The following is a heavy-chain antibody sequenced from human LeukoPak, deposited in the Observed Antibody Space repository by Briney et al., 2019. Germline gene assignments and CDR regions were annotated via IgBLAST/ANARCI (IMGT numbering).Heavy chain of an antibody. Sequence: PSETLSLTRTVSGGSISSYYWSWIRQPPGKGLEWIGYIYYSGSTNYNPSLKSRVTISVDTSKNQFSLKLSSVTAADTAVYYCAREDDSSLHDAFDIWGQGTMVTVSS. CDR1: GGSISSYY. CDR3: AREDDSSLHDAFDI. J-gene: IGHJ3*02. V-gene: IGHV4-59*01. CDR2: IYYSGST. D-gene: IGHD3-22*01.